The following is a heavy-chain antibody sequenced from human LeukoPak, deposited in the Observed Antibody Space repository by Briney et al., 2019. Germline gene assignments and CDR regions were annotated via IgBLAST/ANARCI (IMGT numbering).Heavy chain of an antibody. D-gene: IGHD2-2*01. CDR2: INHSGST. CDR3: ARGVLNCGSTSCSYYFDY. J-gene: IGHJ4*02. V-gene: IGHV4-34*01. CDR1: GGSFSGYC. Sequence: PSETLSLTCAVYGGSFSGYCWSWIRQPPGKGLEWIGEINHSGSTNYNPSLKSRVTISVDTSKNQFSLKLRSGTPADTGVYYCARGVLNCGSTSCSYYFDYWGPGTLVTVSS.